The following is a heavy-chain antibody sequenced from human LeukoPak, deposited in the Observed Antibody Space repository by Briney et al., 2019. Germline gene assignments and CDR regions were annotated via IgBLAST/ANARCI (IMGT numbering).Heavy chain of an antibody. Sequence: ASVKVSCKASGYTFTSYGISWVRQAPGQGLEWMGWNSAYNGNTNYAQKLQGRVTMTTDTSTSTAYMELRSLRSDDTAVYYCARMAQGRYFDWSNWFDPWGQGTLVTVSS. CDR3: ARMAQGRYFDWSNWFDP. CDR2: NSAYNGNT. J-gene: IGHJ5*02. D-gene: IGHD3-9*01. V-gene: IGHV1-18*04. CDR1: GYTFTSYG.